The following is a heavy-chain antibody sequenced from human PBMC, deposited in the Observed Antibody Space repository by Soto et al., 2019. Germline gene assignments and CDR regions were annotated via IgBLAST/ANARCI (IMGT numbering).Heavy chain of an antibody. CDR1: GYTFSSYD. CDR2: ISAYNGDT. J-gene: IGHJ5*02. V-gene: IGHV1-18*01. D-gene: IGHD4-17*01. Sequence: GASVKVSCKASGYTFSSYDISWVRQAPGQGLEWMGRISAYNGDTNYAQNLQGRVTRTTDTSTSTAYMELRSLRSDDTAVYYCARHRDDYVNWFDPWGQGTLVTVSS. CDR3: ARHRDDYVNWFDP.